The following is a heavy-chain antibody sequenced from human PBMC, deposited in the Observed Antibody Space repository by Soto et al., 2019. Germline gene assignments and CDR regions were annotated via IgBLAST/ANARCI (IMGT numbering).Heavy chain of an antibody. Sequence: QVQLVQSGAEVKKPGASVKVSCKASGYTFTSYAMHWVRQAPGQRLEWMGWINAGNGNTKYSQKFQGRVTITRDTSASTAYMELSSMRSEDTAVYYCARDHLLRFLDTWGAKYYFDYWGQGTLVTVSS. D-gene: IGHD3-3*01. V-gene: IGHV1-3*01. CDR1: GYTFTSYA. CDR3: ARDHLLRFLDTWGAKYYFDY. J-gene: IGHJ4*02. CDR2: INAGNGNT.